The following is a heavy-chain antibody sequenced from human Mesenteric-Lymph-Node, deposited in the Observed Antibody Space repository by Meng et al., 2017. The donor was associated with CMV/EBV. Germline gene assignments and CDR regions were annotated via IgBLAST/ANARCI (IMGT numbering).Heavy chain of an antibody. CDR1: GYIFTSHY. CDR2: INPSGGST. D-gene: IGHD6-13*01. V-gene: IGHV1-46*01. J-gene: IGHJ4*02. Sequence: ASVKVSCKASGYIFTSHYMHWVRQAPGQGLEWMGIINPSGGSTSYAQKFQGRVTMTRDTSTSTVYMELSSLRSEDTAVYYCARALSSSWYVDYWGQGTLVTVSS. CDR3: ARALSSSWYVDY.